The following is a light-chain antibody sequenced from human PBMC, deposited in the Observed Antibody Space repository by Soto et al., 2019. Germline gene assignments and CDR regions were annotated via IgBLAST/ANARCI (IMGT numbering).Light chain of an antibody. CDR2: EVT. CDR1: RLDVGGYNY. Sequence: QSALTQPASVSGSPGQSITISCTGTRLDVGGYNYVSWYQQQPGKAPKLIIYEVTNRPSGVSDRFSGSKSDNTASLTISGLQTEDEADYYCCSYVSSKTYLFGTGTKVTVL. J-gene: IGLJ1*01. CDR3: CSYVSSKTYL. V-gene: IGLV2-14*03.